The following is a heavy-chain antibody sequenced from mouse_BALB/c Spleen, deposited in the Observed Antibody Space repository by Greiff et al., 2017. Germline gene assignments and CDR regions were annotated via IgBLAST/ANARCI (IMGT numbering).Heavy chain of an antibody. CDR3: ARRITTTYAMDY. J-gene: IGHJ4*01. D-gene: IGHD1-2*01. CDR2: ISYSGST. Sequence: EVQLQQSGPSLVKPSQTLSLTCSVTGYSITSCFWNWIRKFPGNKLEYMGYISYSGSTYYNPSLKSRISITRDTSKNQYYLQLNSVTTEDTATYYCARRITTTYAMDYWGQGTSVTVSS. CDR1: GYSITSCF. V-gene: IGHV3-8*02.